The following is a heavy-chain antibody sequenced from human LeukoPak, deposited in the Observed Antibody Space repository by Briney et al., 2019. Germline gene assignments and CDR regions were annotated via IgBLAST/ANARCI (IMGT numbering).Heavy chain of an antibody. CDR1: GFTFDDYA. J-gene: IGHJ3*02. D-gene: IGHD1-26*01. CDR3: AKGGRSGCYLDAFDI. V-gene: IGHV3-9*03. Sequence: PGGSLRLSCAASGFTFDDYAMHWVRQAPGKGLEWVSGISWNSGSIGYADSVKGRFTISRDNAKNSLYLQMNSLRAEDMALYYCAKGGRSGCYLDAFDIWGQGTMVTVSS. CDR2: ISWNSGSI.